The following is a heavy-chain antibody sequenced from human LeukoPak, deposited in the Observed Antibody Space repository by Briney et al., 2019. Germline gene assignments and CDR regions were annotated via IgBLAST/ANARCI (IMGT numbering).Heavy chain of an antibody. CDR2: IYYSGTT. Sequence: SETQSLTCTVSGGSISRTSYYWGWIRQPPGKGLEWIGSIYYSGTTYYNPSLRSRVTISVDTSKNQFSLKLSSVAAADTAVYYCARHGGQWLETQFDYWGQGILVSVSS. J-gene: IGHJ4*02. D-gene: IGHD6-19*01. CDR3: ARHGGQWLETQFDY. CDR1: GGSISRTSYY. V-gene: IGHV4-39*01.